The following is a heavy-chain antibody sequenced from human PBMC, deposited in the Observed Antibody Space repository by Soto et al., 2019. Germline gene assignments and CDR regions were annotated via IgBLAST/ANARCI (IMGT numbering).Heavy chain of an antibody. CDR3: TRDGISGAYNWFDP. CDR1: GFTFGDCS. V-gene: IGHV3-49*04. CDR2: IRSKAYGGTT. J-gene: IGHJ5*02. D-gene: IGHD1-26*01. Sequence: PVGSLRLSCTASGFTFGDCSMSWVRQAPGKGLEWVGLIRSKAYGGTTQYAASVKGRFTISRDDSKSIAYLQMNSLKTEDTAVYYCTRDGISGAYNWFDPWGQGTLVTVSS.